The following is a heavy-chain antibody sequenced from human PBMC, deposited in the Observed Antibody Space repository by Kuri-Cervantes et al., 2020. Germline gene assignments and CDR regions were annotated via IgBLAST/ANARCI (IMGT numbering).Heavy chain of an antibody. V-gene: IGHV4-59*13. D-gene: IGHD2-15*01. CDR1: GGPISTYY. Sequence: SETLSLTCTVSGGPISTYYWSWIRQPPGKGLEWIGYIYYSGSTNYNPSLKSRVTISVDTSKNQFSLKLSSVTAADTAVYYCARARVVVASYYFDYWGQGTLVTVSS. CDR3: ARARVVVASYYFDY. CDR2: IYYSGST. J-gene: IGHJ4*02.